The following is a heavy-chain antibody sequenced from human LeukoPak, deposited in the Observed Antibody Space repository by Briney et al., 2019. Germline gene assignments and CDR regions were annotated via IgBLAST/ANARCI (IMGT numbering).Heavy chain of an antibody. D-gene: IGHD3-10*01. J-gene: IGHJ4*02. Sequence: SETLSLTCTVSGGSISSGGYYWSWIRQPAGKGLEWIGRIYTSGSTNYNPSLKSRVTISVDTSKNQFSLKLSSVTAADTAVYYCARPSGNYYKRRFDYWGQGTLVTVSS. CDR3: ARPSGNYYKRRFDY. CDR1: GGSISSGGYY. CDR2: IYTSGST. V-gene: IGHV4-61*02.